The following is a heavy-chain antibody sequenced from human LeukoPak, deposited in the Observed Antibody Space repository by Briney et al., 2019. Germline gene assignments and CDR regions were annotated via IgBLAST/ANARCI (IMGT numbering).Heavy chain of an antibody. CDR1: GFTFSSYD. V-gene: IGHV3-13*03. CDR3: AGNVLRFLEWSPVMYYMDV. Sequence: PGGSLRLSCAACGFTFSSYDMHWVRQATGKGLEWVSAIGTAGDTYYPGSVKGQFTISRENAKNSLYLQMNSLRAEDTAVYYCAGNVLRFLEWSPVMYYMDVWGKGTTVTVSS. D-gene: IGHD3-3*01. J-gene: IGHJ6*03. CDR2: IGTAGDT.